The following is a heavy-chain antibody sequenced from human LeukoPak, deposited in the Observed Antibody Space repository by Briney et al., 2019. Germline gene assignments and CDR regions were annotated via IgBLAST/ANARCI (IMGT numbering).Heavy chain of an antibody. D-gene: IGHD3-22*01. CDR3: ARDYRRNYYDSSGYFDY. V-gene: IGHV1-2*02. Sequence: ASVKVSCKASGYTFTGYYMHWVRQAPGQGLEWMVWINPNSGGTNYAQKFQGRVTMTRDTSISTAYMELSRLRSDDTAVYYCARDYRRNYYDSSGYFDYWGPGTLVTVSS. CDR2: INPNSGGT. CDR1: GYTFTGYY. J-gene: IGHJ4*02.